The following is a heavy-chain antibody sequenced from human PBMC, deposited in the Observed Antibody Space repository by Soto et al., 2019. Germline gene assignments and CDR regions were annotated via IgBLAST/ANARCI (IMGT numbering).Heavy chain of an antibody. CDR1: GGSISSYY. D-gene: IGHD6-19*01. Sequence: PSETLSLTCTVSGGSISSYYWSWIRQPPGKGLEWIGYIYYSGSTNYNPSLKSRVTISVDTSKNQFSLKLSSVTAADTAVYYCARLGGNIAVAGTRVRSSLDYWGRGTLVTVSS. J-gene: IGHJ4*02. V-gene: IGHV4-59*08. CDR3: ARLGGNIAVAGTRVRSSLDY. CDR2: IYYSGST.